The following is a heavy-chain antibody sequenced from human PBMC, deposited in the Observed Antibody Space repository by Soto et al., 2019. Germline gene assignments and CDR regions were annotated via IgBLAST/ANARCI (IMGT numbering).Heavy chain of an antibody. Sequence: QVQLVESGGGVVQPGRSLRLSCAASGFTFSKCGMHWVRQAPGKGLEWVAVIAYDGSNEYYADSVKGRFTISRDNSNNTLYLQMNTLRAEDTAVYYCAKVDTIILVASDAFDIWGQGTMVTVSS. CDR1: GFTFSKCG. D-gene: IGHD3-22*01. CDR3: AKVDTIILVASDAFDI. V-gene: IGHV3-30*18. J-gene: IGHJ3*02. CDR2: IAYDGSNE.